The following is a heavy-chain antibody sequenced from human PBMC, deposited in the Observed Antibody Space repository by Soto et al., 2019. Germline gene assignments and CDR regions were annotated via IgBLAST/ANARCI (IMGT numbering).Heavy chain of an antibody. V-gene: IGHV3-7*03. D-gene: IGHD5-18*01. CDR1: GFTFSSYW. CDR2: IKQDGSEK. Sequence: GGSLRLSCAASGFTFSSYWMHWVRQAPGKGLVWVANIKQDGSEKYYVDSVKGRFTISRDNAKNSLYLQMNSLRAEDTAVYYCARDRGYSYGFNWFDPWGQGTLVTVSS. CDR3: ARDRGYSYGFNWFDP. J-gene: IGHJ5*02.